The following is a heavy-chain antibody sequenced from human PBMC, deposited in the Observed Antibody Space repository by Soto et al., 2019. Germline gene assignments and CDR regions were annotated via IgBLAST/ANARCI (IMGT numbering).Heavy chain of an antibody. CDR1: GFTFSSYG. D-gene: IGHD2-15*01. CDR3: AKGGAFYGMDV. J-gene: IGHJ6*01. CDR2: ISSDGSKI. V-gene: IGHV3-30*18. Sequence: QVQLLESGGGVVQPGRSLRLSCAASGFTFSSYGIHWVRQAPGRGLEWVAVISSDGSKIFYAEYVKGRLTITRDNSKNTLYLQMNSLKAADTAVYYCAKGGAFYGMDVRGQETTVTVSS.